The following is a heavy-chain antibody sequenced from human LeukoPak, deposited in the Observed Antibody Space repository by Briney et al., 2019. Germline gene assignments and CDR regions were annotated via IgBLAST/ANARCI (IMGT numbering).Heavy chain of an antibody. CDR3: ARDSEVRGVIILFDY. D-gene: IGHD3-10*01. J-gene: IGHJ4*02. Sequence: PGGSLRLSCAASGFTFSSYSMNWVRQAPGKGLEWVSYISSSSSTIYYADSVKGRFTISRDNAKNSLYLQMNSLRAEDTAVYYCARDSEVRGVIILFDYWGQGTLVTVSS. V-gene: IGHV3-48*01. CDR2: ISSSSSTI. CDR1: GFTFSSYS.